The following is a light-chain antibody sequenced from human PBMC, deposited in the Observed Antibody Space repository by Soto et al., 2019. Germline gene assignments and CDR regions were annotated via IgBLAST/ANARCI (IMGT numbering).Light chain of an antibody. CDR2: AAS. V-gene: IGKV1-39*01. CDR1: QTIRNF. CDR3: QHSYSIPYT. Sequence: DIQMTQSPSSLSASVGDRVSITCRANQTIRNFLQWYQQKPGKVPKFLIYAASSLVDGVPSRFSGSGSGADFTLTISSLQPEDFAYYYCQHSYSIPYTFGQGTKLDIK. J-gene: IGKJ2*01.